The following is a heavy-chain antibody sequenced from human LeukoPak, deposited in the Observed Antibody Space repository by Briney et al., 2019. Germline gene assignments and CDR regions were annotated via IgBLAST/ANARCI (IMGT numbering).Heavy chain of an antibody. J-gene: IGHJ4*02. CDR3: ARDSTAQLVHGLDY. D-gene: IGHD6-13*01. V-gene: IGHV3-21*01. CDR1: GFTFSSYS. Sequence: GGSLRLSCAASGFTFSSYSMNWVRQAPGKGLEWVSSISSSSSYIYYADSVKGRFTISRDNAKNSLYLQMNSLRAEDTAVYYCARDSTAQLVHGLDYWGQGTLVTVSS. CDR2: ISSSSSYI.